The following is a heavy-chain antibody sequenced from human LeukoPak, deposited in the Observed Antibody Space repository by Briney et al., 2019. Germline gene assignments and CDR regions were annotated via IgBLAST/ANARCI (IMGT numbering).Heavy chain of an antibody. J-gene: IGHJ6*03. Sequence: AAVNISCKSSGYALTRYDMHGVRQAPAQGLEWMGIINPSEGTTTYAQKFDGRITMTSETLTGLVHMEVNSLSSEDTAGYYCARVGVVGYFYYMDVWGKGTTVTVSS. V-gene: IGHV1-46*01. CDR2: INPSEGTT. CDR3: ARVGVVGYFYYMDV. CDR1: GYALTRYD. D-gene: IGHD3-10*01.